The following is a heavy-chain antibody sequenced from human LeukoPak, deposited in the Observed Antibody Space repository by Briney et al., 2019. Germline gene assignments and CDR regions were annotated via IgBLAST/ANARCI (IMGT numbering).Heavy chain of an antibody. D-gene: IGHD3-10*01. J-gene: IGHJ1*01. V-gene: IGHV3-23*01. CDR3: AKGVLGAGSLLEYFQH. CDR2: ITTDGSGA. CDR1: GFAFRNYD. Sequence: PGGSLRLSCAASGFAFRNYDMIWVRQAPGRGLEWVSGITTDGSGAYYADSVKRRFTVSRDNSKNTVFLQMNSLRGEDAAIYYCAKGVLGAGSLLEYFQHWGQGTLVSVSS.